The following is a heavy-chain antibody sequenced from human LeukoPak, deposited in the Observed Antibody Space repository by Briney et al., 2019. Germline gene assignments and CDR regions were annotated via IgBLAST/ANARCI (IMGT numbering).Heavy chain of an antibody. CDR2: INVEGSRT. D-gene: IGHD4-11*01. V-gene: IGHV3-74*01. Sequence: GGSLRLSCAGSGFTLSKYWVHWVRQVTGRGLVWVSRINVEGSRTDYADSVRGRFTISRDNAKNTMYLQMNSLTAEDTAVYYCARSMSGSNDFWGQGTLVTVSS. CDR3: ARSMSGSNDF. CDR1: GFTLSKYW. J-gene: IGHJ4*02.